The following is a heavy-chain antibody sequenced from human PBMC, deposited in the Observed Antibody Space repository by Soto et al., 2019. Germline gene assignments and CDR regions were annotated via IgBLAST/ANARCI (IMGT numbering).Heavy chain of an antibody. D-gene: IGHD5-18*01. J-gene: IGHJ5*02. CDR2: IYYSGST. Sequence: SETLSLTCTVSGGSISSSSYYWGWIRQPPGKGLEWIGSIYYSGSTNYNPSLKSRVTISVDTSKSQFSLKLSSVTAADTAVYYCAKDSGYNYGYFRWFDPWGQGTLVTVSS. CDR1: GGSISSSSYY. CDR3: AKDSGYNYGYFRWFDP. V-gene: IGHV4-39*07.